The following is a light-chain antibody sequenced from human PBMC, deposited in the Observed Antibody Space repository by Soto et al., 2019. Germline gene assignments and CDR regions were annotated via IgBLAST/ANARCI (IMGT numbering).Light chain of an antibody. CDR1: QSVSSSY. CDR2: GAS. CDR3: HQYGSSSWT. J-gene: IGKJ1*01. Sequence: EIVLTQSPGTLSLSPGERATLSCRASQSVSSSYLAWYQQKPGQAPRLLIYGASSRATGIPDRFSGSGSETDSTLTISRLEPEDFAIYYCHQYGSSSWTFGQWPKVEIK. V-gene: IGKV3-20*01.